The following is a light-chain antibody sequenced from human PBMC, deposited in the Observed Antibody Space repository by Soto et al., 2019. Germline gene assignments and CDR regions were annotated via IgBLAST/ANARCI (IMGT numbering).Light chain of an antibody. V-gene: IGKV1-39*01. CDR3: QQSYSTPPIT. CDR2: KAS. Sequence: IQMTQSPSTLSASVGDRVTITCRASQSISSWLAWYQQKPGKAPKLLIYKASSLQSGVPSRFSGSGSGTDFTLTISSLQPEDFATYYCQQSYSTPPITFGQGTRLEIK. J-gene: IGKJ5*01. CDR1: QSISSW.